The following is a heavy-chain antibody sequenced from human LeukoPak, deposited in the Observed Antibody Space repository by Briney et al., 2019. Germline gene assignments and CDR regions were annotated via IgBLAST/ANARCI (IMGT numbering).Heavy chain of an antibody. CDR1: GFTFSSYW. V-gene: IGHV3-7*03. J-gene: IGHJ4*02. CDR2: IKQDGSEK. D-gene: IGHD3-22*01. CDR3: ARVWAGYYYDSSGYIDY. Sequence: GGSLRLSCAASGFTFSSYWMSWVRQAPGKGLEWVANIKQDGSEKYYVDSVKGRFTISRDNAKNSLYLQMNSLRAEDTAVYYCARVWAGYYYDSSGYIDYWGQGTLVTVSS.